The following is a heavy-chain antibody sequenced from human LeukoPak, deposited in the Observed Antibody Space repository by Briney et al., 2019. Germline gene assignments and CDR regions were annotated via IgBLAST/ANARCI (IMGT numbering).Heavy chain of an antibody. CDR2: INPSGGST. V-gene: IGHV1-46*01. J-gene: IGHJ4*02. CDR3: ARGSYYDFWSGYDYYFDY. CDR1: GYTFTSYY. D-gene: IGHD3-3*01. Sequence: ASVKVSCKASGYTFTSYYMHWVRQAPGQGLEWMGVINPSGGSTSYAQKFQGRVTMTRDTSTSTVYMELSSLRSEDTAVYYCARGSYYDFWSGYDYYFDYWGQGTLVTVSS.